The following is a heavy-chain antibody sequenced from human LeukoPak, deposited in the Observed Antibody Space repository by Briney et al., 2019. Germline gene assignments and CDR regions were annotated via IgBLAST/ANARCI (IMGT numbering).Heavy chain of an antibody. CDR3: ARGQGITMVRGGTNNWFDP. CDR1: GGSFSGYY. Sequence: ASETLSLTCAVYGGSFSGYYWSWIRQPPGKGLEWIGEINHSGSTNYNPSLKSRVTISVDTSKNQFSLKLSSVTAADTAVYYCARGQGITMVRGGTNNWFDPWGQGTLVTVSS. CDR2: INHSGST. D-gene: IGHD3-10*01. J-gene: IGHJ5*02. V-gene: IGHV4-34*01.